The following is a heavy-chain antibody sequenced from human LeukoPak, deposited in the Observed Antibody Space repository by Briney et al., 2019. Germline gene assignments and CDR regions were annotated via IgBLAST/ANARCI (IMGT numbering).Heavy chain of an antibody. CDR1: GGSISSYY. V-gene: IGHV4-59*01. Sequence: SETLSLTCTVSGGSISSYYWSWIRQPPGKGLEWIGYIYYSGSTNYNPSLKSRVTISVDTSKNQFSLKLSSVTAADTAVYYCARELTTVTTFFDYWGQGTLVTVSS. J-gene: IGHJ4*02. D-gene: IGHD4-11*01. CDR2: IYYSGST. CDR3: ARELTTVTTFFDY.